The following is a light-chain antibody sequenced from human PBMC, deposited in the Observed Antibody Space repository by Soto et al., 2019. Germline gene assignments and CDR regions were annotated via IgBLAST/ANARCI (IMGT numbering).Light chain of an antibody. CDR2: GGS. V-gene: IGKV3-20*01. J-gene: IGKJ1*01. CDR3: QQYGSSGT. CDR1: RSVSSY. Sequence: EIVLTQSPATLSLSPGESATLSCRATRSVSSYLAWYQQKPGQAPRLLIYGGSSRATGIPVRFSGSGSGTDFTLTISRLEPEDFAVYYFQQYGSSGTFGQGTKVDI.